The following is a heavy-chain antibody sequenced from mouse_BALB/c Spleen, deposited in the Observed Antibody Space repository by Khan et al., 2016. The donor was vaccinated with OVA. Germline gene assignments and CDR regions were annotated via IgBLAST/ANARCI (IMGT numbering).Heavy chain of an antibody. CDR3: ASSRCWSRFTS. CDR2: IGSDSSTI. V-gene: IGHV5-17*02. Sequence: EVELVESGGGLVQPGGSRKLSCTASGFTFRSFGMHWVRQAPEKGLEWVAYIGSDSSTIYYADTVKGRFTISRDNPKNTLLLQLTSLKSEDTAMYYCASSRCWSRFTSWGQGTLVTVSA. J-gene: IGHJ3*01. CDR1: GFTFRSFG.